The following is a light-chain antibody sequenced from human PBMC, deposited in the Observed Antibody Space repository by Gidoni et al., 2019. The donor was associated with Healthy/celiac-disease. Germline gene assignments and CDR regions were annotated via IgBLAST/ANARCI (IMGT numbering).Light chain of an antibody. CDR2: EDN. J-gene: IGLJ3*02. CDR3: QSYDSSNRV. CDR1: SGSIASNY. Sequence: NFMLTHPHSVSDSPGKTVTISCTRSSGSIASNYVQWYQQRPGSAPTTVIYEDNQRPTGVPDRFSGSIDSSSNSDSLTISGLKTEDEADYYCQSYDSSNRVFGGGTKLTVL. V-gene: IGLV6-57*04.